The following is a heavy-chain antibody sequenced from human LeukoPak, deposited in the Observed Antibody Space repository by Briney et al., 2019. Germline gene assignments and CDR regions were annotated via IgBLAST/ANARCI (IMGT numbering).Heavy chain of an antibody. Sequence: GGSLRLSCAASGFTFSGYGMHWVRQAPGKGLEWVTFIRYDGGKKYYADPVRGRFTISRDNSKNTLSLQMNSLRAEDAAVYYCAKDGGTYDIDYWGQGTLVTVSS. CDR2: IRYDGGKK. D-gene: IGHD1-26*01. V-gene: IGHV3-30*02. CDR3: AKDGGTYDIDY. CDR1: GFTFSGYG. J-gene: IGHJ4*02.